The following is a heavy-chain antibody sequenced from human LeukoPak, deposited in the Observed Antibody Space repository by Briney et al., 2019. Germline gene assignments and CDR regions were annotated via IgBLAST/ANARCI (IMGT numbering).Heavy chain of an antibody. J-gene: IGHJ4*02. CDR3: ARERVRSYFDY. CDR2: INHSGST. Sequence: SETLSLTCAVYGRSFSGYYWSWIRQPPGKGLEWIGEINHSGSTNYNPSLKSRVTISVDRSKNQFYLKLSSVTDADTAVYYCARERVRSYFDYWGEGTLVTVSS. D-gene: IGHD5/OR15-5a*01. CDR1: GRSFSGYY. V-gene: IGHV4-34*01.